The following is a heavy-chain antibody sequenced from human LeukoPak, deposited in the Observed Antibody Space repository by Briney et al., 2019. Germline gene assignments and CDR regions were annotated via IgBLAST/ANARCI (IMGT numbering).Heavy chain of an antibody. V-gene: IGHV1-3*01. CDR2: INAGNGNT. CDR1: GYTFTSYA. CDR3: ARVRMVRGVISYYYGMDV. Sequence: ASVKVSCKAPGYTFTSYAMHWVRQAPGQRLEWMGWINAGNGNTKYSQKFQGRVTITRDTSASTAYMELSSLRSEDTAVYYCARVRMVRGVISYYYGMDVWGKGTTVTVSS. J-gene: IGHJ6*04. D-gene: IGHD3-10*01.